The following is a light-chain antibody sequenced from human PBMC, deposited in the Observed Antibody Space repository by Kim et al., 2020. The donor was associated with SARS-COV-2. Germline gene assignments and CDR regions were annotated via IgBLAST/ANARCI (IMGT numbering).Light chain of an antibody. CDR3: CSHAGGGTML. CDR1: SSDIGSYSL. CDR2: EGS. V-gene: IGLV2-23*01. Sequence: GQSITISCTGTSSDIGSYSLVSWYKQYPGEAPKLMIYEGSKRPSGVSPRFSGSKSGNTASLTISGLQAEDEADYYCCSHAGGGTMLFGGGTQLTVL. J-gene: IGLJ2*01.